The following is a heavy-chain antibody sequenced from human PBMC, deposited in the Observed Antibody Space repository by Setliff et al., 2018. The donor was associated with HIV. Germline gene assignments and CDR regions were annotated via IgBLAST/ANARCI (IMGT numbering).Heavy chain of an antibody. CDR1: GYTFTKYG. V-gene: IGHV7-4-1*02. Sequence: ASVKVSCKASGYTFTKYGISWVRQAPGQGLEWLGWIDTNTENPTYAQGFTGRFVFSLDTSVSAAFLRISSLKAEDTAVYYCARAQALLRVYYMDVWGKGTTVTVS. CDR3: ARAQALLRVYYMDV. J-gene: IGHJ6*03. D-gene: IGHD3-3*01. CDR2: IDTNTENP.